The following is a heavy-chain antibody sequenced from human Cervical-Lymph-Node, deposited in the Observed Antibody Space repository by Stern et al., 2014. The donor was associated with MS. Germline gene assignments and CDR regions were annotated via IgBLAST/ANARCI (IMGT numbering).Heavy chain of an antibody. CDR2: ITPIFGRA. V-gene: IGHV1-69*01. D-gene: IGHD3-9*01. CDR1: GGTFSNYA. CDR3: ARGWSYDILTGYSY. J-gene: IGHJ4*02. Sequence: VQLVESGAEVKKPGSSVKVSCKASGGTFSNYAIRWVRQAPGQGLEWMGGITPIFGRANYAQKFQGRVTITADESTSTAYMEVSSLRSEDTAVYYCARGWSYDILTGYSYWGQGTLVTVSS.